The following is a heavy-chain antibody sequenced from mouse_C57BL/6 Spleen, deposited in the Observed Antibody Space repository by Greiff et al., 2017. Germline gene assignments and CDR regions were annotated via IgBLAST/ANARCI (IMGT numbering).Heavy chain of an antibody. V-gene: IGHV1-42*01. Sequence: EVQLQQSGPELVKPGASVKISCKASGYSFTGYYMNWVKQSPEKSLEWIGEINPSTGGTTYNQKFKAKATLTVDKSSSTAYMQLKSLTSEDSAVXYCAPTAWFAYWGQGTLVTVSA. CDR3: APTAWFAY. CDR2: INPSTGGT. D-gene: IGHD4-1*02. J-gene: IGHJ3*01. CDR1: GYSFTGYY.